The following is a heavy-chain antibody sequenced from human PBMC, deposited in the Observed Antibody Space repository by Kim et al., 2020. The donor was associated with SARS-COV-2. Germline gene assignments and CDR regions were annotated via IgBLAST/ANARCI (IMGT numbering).Heavy chain of an antibody. J-gene: IGHJ5*02. CDR1: GGSFSGYY. Sequence: SETLSLTCAVYGGSFSGYYWSWIRQPPGKGLEWIGEINHSGSTNYNPSLKSRVTISVDTSKNQFSLKLSSVTAADTAVYYCARGPPLQPWGQGTLVTVSS. CDR2: INHSGST. CDR3: ARGPPLQP. D-gene: IGHD4-4*01. V-gene: IGHV4-34*01.